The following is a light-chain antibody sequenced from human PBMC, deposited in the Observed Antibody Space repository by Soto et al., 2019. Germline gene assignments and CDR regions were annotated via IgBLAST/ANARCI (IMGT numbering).Light chain of an antibody. CDR3: GTWDSSLSVVV. CDR1: SSNIGTYG. V-gene: IGLV1-51*01. J-gene: IGLJ2*01. CDR2: DNN. Sequence: QSVLTQPPSASGTPGQRVTISCSGSSSNIGTYGVNWYQHLPGTAPKLLIYDNNKRPSGIPDRFSGSKSGTSATLGITGLQTGDEADYYCGTWDSSLSVVVFGGGTKLTVL.